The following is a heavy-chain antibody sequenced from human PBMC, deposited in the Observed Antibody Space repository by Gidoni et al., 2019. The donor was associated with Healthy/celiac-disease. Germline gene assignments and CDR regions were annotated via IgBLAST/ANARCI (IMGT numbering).Heavy chain of an antibody. CDR3: ARANYDFWSGYLDY. J-gene: IGHJ4*02. V-gene: IGHV4-59*01. D-gene: IGHD3-3*01. Sequence: QVQLQESGPGLVKPSETLSLTCTVSGGSISSYYWSWIRQPPGKGLEWIGYIYYSGSTNYNPSLKSRVTISVDTSKNQFSLKLSSVTAADTAVYYCARANYDFWSGYLDYWHQGTLVTVSS. CDR1: GGSISSYY. CDR2: IYYSGST.